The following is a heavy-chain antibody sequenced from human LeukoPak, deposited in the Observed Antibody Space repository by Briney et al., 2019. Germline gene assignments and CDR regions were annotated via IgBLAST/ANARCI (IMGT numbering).Heavy chain of an antibody. CDR3: ARAEGTYYDSSGYFDY. CDR2: INHSGST. CDR1: GGSLSGYY. J-gene: IGHJ4*02. V-gene: IGHV4-34*01. Sequence: SETLSLTCAVYGGSLSGYYWSWIRQPPGKGLEWIGEINHSGSTNYSPSLKSRVTISVDTSKNQSSLKLSSVTAADTAVYYCARAEGTYYDSSGYFDYWGQGTLVTVSS. D-gene: IGHD3-22*01.